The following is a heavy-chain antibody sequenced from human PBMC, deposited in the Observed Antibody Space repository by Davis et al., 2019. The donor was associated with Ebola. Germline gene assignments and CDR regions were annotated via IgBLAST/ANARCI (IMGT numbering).Heavy chain of an antibody. Sequence: PSETLSLTCTVSGGSISSYYWSWIRQPPGKGLEWIGYIYYSGSTNYNPSLKSRVTISVDTSKNQFSLKLSSVTAADTAVYYCARELVAGGAFDIWGQGTMVTVSS. V-gene: IGHV4-59*01. CDR2: IYYSGST. CDR1: GGSISSYY. D-gene: IGHD6-19*01. J-gene: IGHJ3*02. CDR3: ARELVAGGAFDI.